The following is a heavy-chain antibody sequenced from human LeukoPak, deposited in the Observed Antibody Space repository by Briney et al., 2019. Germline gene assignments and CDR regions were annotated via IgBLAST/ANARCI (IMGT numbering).Heavy chain of an antibody. D-gene: IGHD1-14*01. CDR2: INPSCGST. CDR3: ARYSSRLSRPLDC. CDR1: GYTFTSYY. J-gene: IGHJ4*02. Sequence: ASVKVSCKASGYTFTSYYMHWVRQAPGQGLEWMGIINPSCGSTSYAQKFQGRVTMTTDTSTSTAYMELRSLRSDDRAVYYCARYSSRLSRPLDCWGQGTLVTVSS. V-gene: IGHV1-46*01.